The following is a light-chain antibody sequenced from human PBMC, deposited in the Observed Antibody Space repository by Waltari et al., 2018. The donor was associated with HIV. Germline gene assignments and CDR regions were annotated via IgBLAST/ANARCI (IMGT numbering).Light chain of an antibody. CDR3: VLNLGRGIVV. V-gene: IGLV8-61*01. CDR1: SGSLSNRKY. J-gene: IGLJ2*01. Sequence: QTVVTQAPSFPVSPGGPVPLTWCLSSGSLSNRKYASWSQHTPGQSPLTLIHSTNTRSSGVPDRFSGSILGNKAALTITGAQADDESDYYCVLNLGRGIVVFGGGTKLTVL. CDR2: STN.